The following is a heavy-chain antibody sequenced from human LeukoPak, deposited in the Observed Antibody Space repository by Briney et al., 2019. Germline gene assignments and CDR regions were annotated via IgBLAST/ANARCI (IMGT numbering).Heavy chain of an antibody. V-gene: IGHV4-34*01. D-gene: IGHD5-24*01. CDR1: GGSFSGYY. CDR3: ASRRMGLHRYAFDI. J-gene: IGHJ3*02. Sequence: SETLSLTCAVYGGSFSGYYWSWIRQPPGKGLEWIGEINHSGSTNYNPSLKSRVTISVDTSKNQFSLKLSSVTAADTAVYYCASRRMGLHRYAFDIWGQGAIVTVSS. CDR2: INHSGST.